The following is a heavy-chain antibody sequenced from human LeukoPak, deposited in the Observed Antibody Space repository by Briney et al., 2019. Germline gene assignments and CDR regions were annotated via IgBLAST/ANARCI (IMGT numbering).Heavy chain of an antibody. D-gene: IGHD2-21*01. V-gene: IGHV3-21*01. CDR1: GFTFRSYS. CDR2: ISSSSSYI. J-gene: IGHJ6*03. CDR3: AREDYSGLYYMDV. Sequence: GGSLRLSCAASGFTFRSYSMNWVRQAPGKGLEWVSSISSSSSYIYYADSVKGRFTISRDNAKNSLYLQMNSLRAEDTAVYYCAREDYSGLYYMDVWGKGTTVTVSS.